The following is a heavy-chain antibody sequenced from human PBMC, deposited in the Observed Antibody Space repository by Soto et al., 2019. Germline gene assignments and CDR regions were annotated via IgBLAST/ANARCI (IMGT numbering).Heavy chain of an antibody. CDR2: IKQDGSEK. V-gene: IGHV3-7*01. CDR3: ARNSNYYYYYGMDV. J-gene: IGHJ6*02. CDR1: GFSFGNSP. Sequence: PGGSLRLSCVASGFSFGNSPMSWVRQAPGKGLEWVANIKQDGSEKYYVDSVKGRFTISRDNAKNSLYLQMNSLRAEDTAVYYCARNSNYYYYYGMDVWGQGTTVTVSS. D-gene: IGHD4-4*01.